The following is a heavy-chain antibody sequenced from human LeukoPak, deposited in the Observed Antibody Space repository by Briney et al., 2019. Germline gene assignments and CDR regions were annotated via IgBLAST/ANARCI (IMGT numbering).Heavy chain of an antibody. J-gene: IGHJ3*02. CDR3: ATETYGEGAFDI. Sequence: SETLSLTCTVSGCSISSYYWSWIRQPPGKGLEWIGYIYYSGSTNYNPSLKSRVTISVDTSKNQFSLKLSSVTAADTALYYCATETYGEGAFDIWGQGTIVTVSS. CDR2: IYYSGST. CDR1: GCSISSYY. D-gene: IGHD4-17*01. V-gene: IGHV4-59*01.